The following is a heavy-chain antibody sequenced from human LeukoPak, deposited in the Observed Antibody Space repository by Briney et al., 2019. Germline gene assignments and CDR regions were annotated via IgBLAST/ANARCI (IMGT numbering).Heavy chain of an antibody. V-gene: IGHV3-7*03. CDR2: IKTDGSET. D-gene: IGHD6-19*01. CDR3: VKNNGWFHLAQ. Sequence: GGSLRLSCAASGFNFRDHWMDWVRQAPGKGLEWVGHIKTDGSETYYLDSLRGRFSISRDNTNNALYLQMNSLRVEDTAVYYCVKNNGWFHLAQWGQGTLVAVSS. J-gene: IGHJ4*02. CDR1: GFNFRDHW.